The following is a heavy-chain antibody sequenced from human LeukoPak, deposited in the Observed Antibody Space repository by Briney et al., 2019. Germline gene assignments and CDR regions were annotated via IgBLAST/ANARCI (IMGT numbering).Heavy chain of an antibody. CDR1: GGSISSYY. D-gene: IGHD3-10*01. Sequence: SETLSLTCTVSGGSISSYYWSGIRQPPGKEREGMGYIYYRGSTNYNPSLNSRFTISVDTSKNHFSLKLSSVTAAAGGVYYCASSRYYYRSGSYPLGSASWGQGTLVTVSS. V-gene: IGHV4-59*01. CDR3: ASSRYYYRSGSYPLGSAS. CDR2: IYYRGST. J-gene: IGHJ5*01.